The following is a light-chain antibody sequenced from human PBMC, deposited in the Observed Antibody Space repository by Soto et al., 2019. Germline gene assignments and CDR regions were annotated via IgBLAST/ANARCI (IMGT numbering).Light chain of an antibody. J-gene: IGKJ1*01. CDR2: GAS. V-gene: IGKV3-20*01. Sequence: IVMTQSPATLSVYPGERATLSCRASQSVSSSYLAWYQQKPGQAPRLLIYGASSRATGIPDRFSGSGSGTDFTLTISRLEPEDFAVYYCQRYGSSPWTFGQGTKVDIK. CDR1: QSVSSSY. CDR3: QRYGSSPWT.